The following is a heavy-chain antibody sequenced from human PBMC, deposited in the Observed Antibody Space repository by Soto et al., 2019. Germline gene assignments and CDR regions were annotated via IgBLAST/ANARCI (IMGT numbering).Heavy chain of an antibody. CDR1: GFTFSSYG. Sequence: QVQLVESGGGVVQPGRSLRLSCAASGFTFSSYGMHWVRQAPGKGLEWVAVISYDGSNKYYADSVKGRFTISRDNSKNTLYLQMTSLRAEDTAVYYCAKDSYSSGWYVNYYYGMDVW. D-gene: IGHD6-19*01. V-gene: IGHV3-30*18. CDR3: AKDSYSSGWYVNYYYGMDV. CDR2: ISYDGSNK. J-gene: IGHJ6*01.